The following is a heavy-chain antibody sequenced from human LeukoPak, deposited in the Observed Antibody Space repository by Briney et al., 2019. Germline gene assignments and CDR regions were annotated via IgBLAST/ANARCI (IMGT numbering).Heavy chain of an antibody. Sequence: SVKVSCKASGGTFSSYAISWVRQAPGQGLEWMGRIIPILGIANYAQKFQGRVTITADESTSTAYMELSSLRSEDTAVYYCARNGAKNHDYSNLWGQGTLVTVSS. J-gene: IGHJ4*02. D-gene: IGHD4-11*01. CDR1: GGTFSSYA. CDR3: ARNGAKNHDYSNL. V-gene: IGHV1-69*04. CDR2: IIPILGIA.